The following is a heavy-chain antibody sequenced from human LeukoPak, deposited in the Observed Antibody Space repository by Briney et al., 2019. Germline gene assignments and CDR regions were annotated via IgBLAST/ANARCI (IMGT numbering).Heavy chain of an antibody. D-gene: IGHD3-10*01. Sequence: SEALSLTCTVSGYSIISGYYWGWIRQPPGKGLEWIGEINHSGSTNYNPSLKSRVTISVDTSKNQFSLKLSSVTAADTAVYYCARGPGLLWFGQFTYHLHYYMDVWGKGTTVTVSS. CDR2: INHSGST. CDR1: GYSIISGYY. CDR3: ARGPGLLWFGQFTYHLHYYMDV. V-gene: IGHV4-38-2*02. J-gene: IGHJ6*03.